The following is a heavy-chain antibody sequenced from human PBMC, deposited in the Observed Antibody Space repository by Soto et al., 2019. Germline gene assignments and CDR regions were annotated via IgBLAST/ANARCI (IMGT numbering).Heavy chain of an antibody. CDR1: GFTFSCYS. J-gene: IGHJ4*02. CDR3: ARVSAGIYFEY. CDR2: ISSTSIYI. Sequence: EVQLVESGGGLVKPGGSLSLSWAASGFTFSCYSMNWVRQAPGKGLEWVSSISSTSIYIYYADSVKGRFTISRDNAKNSLYLQMNSLRAEDTAVYYCARVSAGIYFEYWGQGTLVTVSS. V-gene: IGHV3-21*01. D-gene: IGHD3-10*01.